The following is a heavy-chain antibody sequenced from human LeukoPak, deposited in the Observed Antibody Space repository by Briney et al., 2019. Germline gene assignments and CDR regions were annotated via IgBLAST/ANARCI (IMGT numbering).Heavy chain of an antibody. J-gene: IGHJ5*02. CDR2: IYYSGST. V-gene: IGHV4-59*01. CDR3: ATPSDPGDFWSGYYHGWFDP. CDR1: GGSISSYY. D-gene: IGHD3-3*01. Sequence: PSETLSLTCTVSGGSISSYYWSWIRQPPGKGLEWIGYIYYSGSTNYNPSLKSRVTISVDTSKNQFSLKLSSVTAADTAVYYCATPSDPGDFWSGYYHGWFDPWGQGTLVTVSS.